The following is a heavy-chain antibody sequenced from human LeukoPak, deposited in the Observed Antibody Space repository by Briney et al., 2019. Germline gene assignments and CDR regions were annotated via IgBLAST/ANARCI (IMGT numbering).Heavy chain of an antibody. J-gene: IGHJ4*02. CDR3: ANDIRIHLWSYFDY. CDR2: ISSSSSYI. V-gene: IGHV3-21*01. D-gene: IGHD5-18*01. Sequence: GGSLRLSCAASGFTFSSYSMNWVRQAPGKGLEWVSSISSSSSYIYYADSVKGRFTISRDNAKNSLYLQMNSLRAEDTAVYYCANDIRIHLWSYFDYWGQGTLVTVSS. CDR1: GFTFSSYS.